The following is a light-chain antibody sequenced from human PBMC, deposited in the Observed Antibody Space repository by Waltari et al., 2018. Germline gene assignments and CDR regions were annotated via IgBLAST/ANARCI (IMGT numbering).Light chain of an antibody. CDR3: QAYDTSLSGTVV. CDR2: GNN. J-gene: IGLJ2*01. CDR1: SSNIGAGYD. Sequence: QSVLTQPPSVSGAPGQRVSISCTGSSSNIGAGYDVHWYQQVPGTAPKLLIYGNNNRPSGAPDRFPGAKSGTSASLAITGLQAEDEADYYCQAYDTSLSGTVVFGGGTRLTVL. V-gene: IGLV1-40*01.